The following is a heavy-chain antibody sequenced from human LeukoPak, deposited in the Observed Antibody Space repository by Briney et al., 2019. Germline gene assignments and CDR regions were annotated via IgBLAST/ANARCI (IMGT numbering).Heavy chain of an antibody. D-gene: IGHD6-13*01. Sequence: SETLPLTCSVSGGSINSYYWSWIRQPPGKGLEWIGYIYYSGSTNYKPSLKSRVTISVDTSKNQFSLKLSSVTAADTAVYYCARHSSSWPYWYFDLWGRGTLVSVSS. J-gene: IGHJ2*01. CDR2: IYYSGST. V-gene: IGHV4-59*01. CDR1: GGSINSYY. CDR3: ARHSSSWPYWYFDL.